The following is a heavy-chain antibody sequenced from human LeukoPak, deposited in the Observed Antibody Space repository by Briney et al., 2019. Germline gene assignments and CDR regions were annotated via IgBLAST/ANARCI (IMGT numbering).Heavy chain of an antibody. J-gene: IGHJ6*02. CDR1: GLAVSSNY. D-gene: IGHD6-13*01. Sequence: PGGSLRLSCAASGLAVSSNYMSWVRQAPGKGLEWVAVIYSGGNTYYADSVKGRFTISRDSSKNTLYLQMNSLRAEDTAVYYCARTPSSGYSSSLFYYYGMDVWGQGTTVTVSS. V-gene: IGHV3-53*01. CDR3: ARTPSSGYSSSLFYYYGMDV. CDR2: IYSGGNT.